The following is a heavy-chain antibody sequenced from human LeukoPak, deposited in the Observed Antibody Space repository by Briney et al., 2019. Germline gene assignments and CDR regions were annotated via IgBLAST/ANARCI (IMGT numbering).Heavy chain of an antibody. V-gene: IGHV3-30-3*01. CDR3: ARYSGSYYYPPAWDL. D-gene: IGHD1-26*01. J-gene: IGHJ4*02. CDR2: ISYDGSNK. CDR1: GFTFSNYA. Sequence: GGSLRLSCAASGFTFSNYAMHWVRQAPGKGLEWVAVISYDGSNKYYADSVKGRFTISRDNSKNTLYLQMDSLRADDTAVYYCARYSGSYYYPPAWDLWGQGTLVTVSS.